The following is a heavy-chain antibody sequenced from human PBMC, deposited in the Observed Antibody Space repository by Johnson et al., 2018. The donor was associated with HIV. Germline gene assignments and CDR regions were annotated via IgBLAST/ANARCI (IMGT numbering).Heavy chain of an antibody. CDR2: ISYDGSEK. CDR1: GFTFSSYA. Sequence: VQLVESGGGVVQPGRSLRLSCAASGFTFSSYAMHWVRQAPGKGLEWVAVISYDGSEKYYADSAKGRFTISRDNSKNTLYLQMNSLRAEDTAVYYCAREYDAFDIWGQGTMVTVSS. V-gene: IGHV3-30*04. J-gene: IGHJ3*02. CDR3: AREYDAFDI.